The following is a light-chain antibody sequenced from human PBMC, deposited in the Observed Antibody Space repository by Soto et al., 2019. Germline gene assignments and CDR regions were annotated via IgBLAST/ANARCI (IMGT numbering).Light chain of an antibody. CDR1: SSDVGSYNF. Sequence: QSVLIQPASVSGSPGQSITISCTGTSSDVGSYNFVSWYQQYPGKVPKLMIFEGTKRSSGVSNRFSGSKSGNTASLTISGLQAEDEADYYCLSYAGRTYVFGTGTKVTVL. V-gene: IGLV2-23*01. J-gene: IGLJ1*01. CDR2: EGT. CDR3: LSYAGRTYV.